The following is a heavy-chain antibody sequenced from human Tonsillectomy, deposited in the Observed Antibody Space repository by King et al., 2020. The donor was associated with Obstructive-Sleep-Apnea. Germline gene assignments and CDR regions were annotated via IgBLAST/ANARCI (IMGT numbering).Heavy chain of an antibody. J-gene: IGHJ5*02. CDR1: RHTFIDYY. CDR2: INPNSGGT. V-gene: IGHV1-2*02. Sequence: AQLVQSGAEVKKPGASVKVSCKASRHTFIDYYMHWVRQAPGQGLEWLGWINPNSGGTIYAQKFQGRVTMTSDTSISTAYMELSSLRSDDTAVYYCAGGINGWYVGRGFDPWGQGTLVTVSS. CDR3: AGGINGWYVGRGFDP. D-gene: IGHD6-19*01.